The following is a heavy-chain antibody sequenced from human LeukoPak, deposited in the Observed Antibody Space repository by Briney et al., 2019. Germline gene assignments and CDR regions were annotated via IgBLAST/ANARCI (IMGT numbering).Heavy chain of an antibody. CDR1: GGSFSGYY. D-gene: IGHD6-19*01. V-gene: IGHV4-34*01. CDR3: ARTPRIAVAKRWFDP. CDR2: INHSGST. Sequence: PSETLSLTCAVYGGSFSGYYWSWIRQPPGKGLEWIGEINHSGSTNYNPSLKSRVTISVDTYKNQFSLKLSSVTAADTAVYYCARTPRIAVAKRWFDPWGQGTLVTVSS. J-gene: IGHJ5*02.